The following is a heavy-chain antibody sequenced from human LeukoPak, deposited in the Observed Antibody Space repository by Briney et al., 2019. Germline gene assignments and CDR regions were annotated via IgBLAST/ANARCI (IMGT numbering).Heavy chain of an antibody. Sequence: GGSLRLSCAASGLSFSTYAMGWVRQAPGKGLEWVSGISASGGSTYYADSVKGRFTISRDNSKSTLHLQTNSLRDEDTAVYYCAKIQGASSSGYYGAFDIWGQGTMVTVSS. CDR1: GLSFSTYA. D-gene: IGHD3-22*01. CDR3: AKIQGASSSGYYGAFDI. CDR2: ISASGGST. J-gene: IGHJ3*02. V-gene: IGHV3-23*01.